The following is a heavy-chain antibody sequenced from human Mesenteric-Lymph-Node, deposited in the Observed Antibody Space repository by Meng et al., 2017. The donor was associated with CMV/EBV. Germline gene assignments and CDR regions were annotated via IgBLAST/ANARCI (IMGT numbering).Heavy chain of an antibody. CDR1: GFTFSSYS. J-gene: IGHJ4*02. CDR2: IYSGGST. Sequence: GGSLRLSCAASGFTFSSYSMNWVRQAPGKGLEWVSVIYSGGSTYYADSMKGRFTISRDNSKNTLYLQMNSLRAEDTAVYYCARLATVTTSFDYWGQGTLVTVSS. D-gene: IGHD4-11*01. V-gene: IGHV3-53*01. CDR3: ARLATVTTSFDY.